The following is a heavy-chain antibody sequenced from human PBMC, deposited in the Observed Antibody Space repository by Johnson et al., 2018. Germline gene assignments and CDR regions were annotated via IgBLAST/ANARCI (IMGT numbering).Heavy chain of an antibody. J-gene: IGHJ6*03. CDR3: ARGRGYYGGMGYIDV. V-gene: IGHV3-30*03. CDR2: ISYDENNK. Sequence: VQLLESGGGVVQPGRSLRLSCAAYGFTFGTSAMHWVRQAPGKGLEWVAAISYDENNKYYSDSLRGRFTISRDNSKNTLFLQMTGLRTADTALYYCARGRGYYGGMGYIDVWGKGTTVTVSS. CDR1: GFTFGTSA. D-gene: IGHD4-23*01.